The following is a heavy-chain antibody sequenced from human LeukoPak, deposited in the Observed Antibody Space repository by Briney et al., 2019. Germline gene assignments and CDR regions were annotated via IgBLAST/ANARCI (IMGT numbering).Heavy chain of an antibody. J-gene: IGHJ4*02. CDR1: GFTFSRFG. CDR2: MRYDGSNK. Sequence: PGGSLRLSCAASGFTFSRFGMHWVRQAPGKGLEWVSFMRYDGSNKYYADSVKGRFSISRDNSKNTLYLQMNSLRAEDTAVYCCARVPGFIWGQGTLVTVSS. V-gene: IGHV3-30*02. CDR3: ARVPGFI. D-gene: IGHD3-10*01.